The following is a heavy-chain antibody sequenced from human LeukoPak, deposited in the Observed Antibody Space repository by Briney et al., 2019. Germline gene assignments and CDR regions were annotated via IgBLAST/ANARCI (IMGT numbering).Heavy chain of an antibody. CDR1: GFTFSSYA. CDR3: ARGGDYGDY. J-gene: IGHJ4*02. V-gene: IGHV3-30*01. CDR2: ISYDGSNK. Sequence: GGSLRLSCAASGFTFSSYAMHWVRQAPGKGLEWVAVISYDGSNKYYADSVKGRFTITRDNSKNTLYLQMNSLRAEDTAVYYCARGGDYGDYWGQGTLVTVSS.